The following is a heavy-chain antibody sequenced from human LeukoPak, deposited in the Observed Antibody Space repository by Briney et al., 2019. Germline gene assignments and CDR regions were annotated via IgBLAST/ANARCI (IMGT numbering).Heavy chain of an antibody. V-gene: IGHV1-18*01. CDR1: GYTFTSYG. CDR2: ISAYNGNA. CDR3: ARERGHGSASYVQGPIDY. J-gene: IGHJ4*02. D-gene: IGHD3-10*01. Sequence: ASVKVSCKASGYTFTSYGISCVRQAPGQGLEWMGWISAYNGNANYAQKLQARVTITTDTSTSTAYMKLRSLRPDDKAFYYCARERGHGSASYVQGPIDYWGQGTLVTVSS.